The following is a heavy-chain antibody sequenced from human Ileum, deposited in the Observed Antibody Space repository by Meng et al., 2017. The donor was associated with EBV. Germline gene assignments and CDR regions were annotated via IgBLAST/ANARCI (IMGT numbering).Heavy chain of an antibody. CDR1: GASISSNSW. CDR2: IYHSGDS. V-gene: IGHV4-4*02. D-gene: IGHD6-19*01. Sequence: VHVDGPGTGRVKPSGTLSLTCTVSGASISSNSWWNWVRQPPGKGLEWIGDIYHSGDSNYNPSLKSRVTISLDNSNNQFSLTLSSVTAADTAVYYCARDPIPVPGRNFDYWGQGTLVTVSS. CDR3: ARDPIPVPGRNFDY. J-gene: IGHJ4*02.